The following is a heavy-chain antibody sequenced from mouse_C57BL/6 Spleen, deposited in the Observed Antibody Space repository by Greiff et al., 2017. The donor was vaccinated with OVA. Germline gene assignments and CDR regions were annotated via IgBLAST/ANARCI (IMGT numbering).Heavy chain of an antibody. CDR2: INPSNGGT. CDR3: ARSDSSGLVSVDY. CDR1: GYTFTSYW. V-gene: IGHV1-53*01. J-gene: IGHJ2*01. D-gene: IGHD3-2*02. Sequence: VQLQQPGTELVKPGASVKLSCKASGYTFTSYWMHWVKQRPGQGLEWIGNINPSNGGTNYNEKFKSKATLTVDKSSSTAYMQLSSLTSEDSAVYYCARSDSSGLVSVDYWGQGTTLTVSS.